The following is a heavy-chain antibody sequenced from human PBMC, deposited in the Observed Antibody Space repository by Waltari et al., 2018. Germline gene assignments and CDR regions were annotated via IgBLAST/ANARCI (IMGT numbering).Heavy chain of an antibody. CDR1: GFTFSSYA. J-gene: IGHJ4*02. Sequence: EVQLLESGGGLVQPGGSLRLSCAASGFTFSSYAMSWVRQAPGKGLEWVSAISGSGGSTYYADSVKGRFTIARDNSKNTLYLQMNSLRAEDTAVYYCAKNPEGSGWYTTGSYWGQGTLVTVSS. CDR2: ISGSGGST. V-gene: IGHV3-23*01. D-gene: IGHD6-19*01. CDR3: AKNPEGSGWYTTGSY.